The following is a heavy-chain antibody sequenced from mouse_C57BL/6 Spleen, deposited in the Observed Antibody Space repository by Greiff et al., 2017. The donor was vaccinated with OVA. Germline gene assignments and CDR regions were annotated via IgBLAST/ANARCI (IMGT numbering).Heavy chain of an antibody. Sequence: EVQLVESGGGLVKPGGSLKLSCAASGFTFSDYGMHWVRQAPEKGLEWVAYISSGSSTIYYADTVKGRFTISRDNAKNTLFLQMTSLRSEDTAMYYCERKAAYGNYGYYAMDYWGQGTSVTVSS. V-gene: IGHV5-17*01. J-gene: IGHJ4*01. CDR3: ERKAAYGNYGYYAMDY. CDR1: GFTFSDYG. D-gene: IGHD2-1*01. CDR2: ISSGSSTI.